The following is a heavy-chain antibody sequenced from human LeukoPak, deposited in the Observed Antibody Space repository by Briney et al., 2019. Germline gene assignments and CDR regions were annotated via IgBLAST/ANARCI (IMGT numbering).Heavy chain of an antibody. CDR2: ISYDGSNK. V-gene: IGHV3-30*18. CDR3: AKDRYYDSSGYFGGDY. CDR1: GFTFGSYG. J-gene: IGHJ4*02. Sequence: GGSLRLSCAASGFTFGSYGMHWARQAPGKGLEWVAVISYDGSNKYYADSVKGRFTISRDNSKNTLYLQMNSLRAEDTAVYYCAKDRYYDSSGYFGGDYWGQGTLVTVSS. D-gene: IGHD3-22*01.